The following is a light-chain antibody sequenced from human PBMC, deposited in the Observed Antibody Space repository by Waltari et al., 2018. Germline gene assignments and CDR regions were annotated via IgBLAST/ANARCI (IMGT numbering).Light chain of an antibody. J-gene: IGKJ5*01. CDR1: QGITNY. Sequence: DIQMTQSPSSLSASVGDRVTITCRASQGITNYLAWYQQKPGKVPKALIFAASTLQSGVPSRFSASGSGTDFTLTVSSLQPEDVTTYYCQQYSSAPITFGQGTRLEIK. V-gene: IGKV1-27*01. CDR2: AAS. CDR3: QQYSSAPIT.